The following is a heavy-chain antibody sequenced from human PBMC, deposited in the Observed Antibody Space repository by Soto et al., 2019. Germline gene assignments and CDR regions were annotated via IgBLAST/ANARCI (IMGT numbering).Heavy chain of an antibody. CDR1: GGSISSYY. CDR3: ARGLIVATIHYFDY. CDR2: IYYSGST. D-gene: IGHD5-12*01. Sequence: PSETLSLTCTVSGGSISSYYWSWIRQPPGKGLEWIGYIYYSGSTNYNPSLKSRVTISVDTSKDQFSLKLSSVTAADTAVYYCARGLIVATIHYFDYWGQGTLVTVSS. J-gene: IGHJ4*02. V-gene: IGHV4-59*01.